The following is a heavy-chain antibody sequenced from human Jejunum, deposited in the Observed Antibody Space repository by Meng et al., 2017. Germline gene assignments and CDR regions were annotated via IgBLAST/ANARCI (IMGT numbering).Heavy chain of an antibody. J-gene: IGHJ4*02. CDR2: IQYSGNT. D-gene: IGHD2-21*01. Sequence: QLQLQESGPGLVKPSETLSLTCTVSADSITSSTYYWGWTRQPPGRGLEWIGSIQYSGNTHYSSSLKSWVSISVDTSKNHFSLRLDSLTAADTAVYYCARGGGDSYGTFDSWGRGTLVTVSS. CDR3: ARGGGDSYGTFDS. V-gene: IGHV4-39*02. CDR1: ADSITSSTYY.